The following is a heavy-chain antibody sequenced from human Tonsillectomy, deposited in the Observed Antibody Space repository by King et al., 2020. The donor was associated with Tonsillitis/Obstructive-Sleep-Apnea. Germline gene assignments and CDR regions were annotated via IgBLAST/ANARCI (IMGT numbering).Heavy chain of an antibody. Sequence: VQLVESGGGLEQPGGSLRLSCVASGFTFSSYSMNWVRQAPGKGLEWIAYIRGNSNSIYYADSVRGRFTISRDNAKNSLYLQMNNLRDEDTDIYFCAGEGAGGSYLDYWGQGTLVTVSS. CDR3: AGEGAGGSYLDY. J-gene: IGHJ4*02. CDR2: IRGNSNSI. CDR1: GFTFSSYS. D-gene: IGHD3-16*01. V-gene: IGHV3-48*02.